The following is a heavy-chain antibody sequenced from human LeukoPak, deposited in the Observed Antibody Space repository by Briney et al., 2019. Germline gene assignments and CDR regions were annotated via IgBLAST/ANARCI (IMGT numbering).Heavy chain of an antibody. CDR2: INHSGST. Sequence: NPGGSLRLSCAASGFTVSSNYMSWVRQPPGKGLEWIGEINHSGSTNYNPSLKSRVTISVDTSKNQFSLKLSSVTAADTAVYYCARSTSDYDSSGYYQYGWFDPWGQGTLVTVSS. CDR3: ARSTSDYDSSGYYQYGWFDP. D-gene: IGHD3-22*01. CDR1: GFTVSSNY. J-gene: IGHJ5*02. V-gene: IGHV4-34*01.